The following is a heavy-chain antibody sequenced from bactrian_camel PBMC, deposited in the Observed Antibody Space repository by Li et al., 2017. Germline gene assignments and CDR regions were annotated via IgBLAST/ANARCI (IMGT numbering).Heavy chain of an antibody. J-gene: IGHJ7*01. V-gene: IGHV3S55*01. CDR1: GFTFSSYF. Sequence: HVQLVESGGGSVQAGGSLRLSCVGSGFTFSSYFMAWFRQAPGKEREGVAAIDTAGSATYTYSVQGRFTISRDNAKNTLYLQMDSLKPEDAGTYYCAVAMRGMYGGSWFCHNRDGIDYWGEGTQVTVS. D-gene: IGHD6*01. CDR2: IDTAGSA.